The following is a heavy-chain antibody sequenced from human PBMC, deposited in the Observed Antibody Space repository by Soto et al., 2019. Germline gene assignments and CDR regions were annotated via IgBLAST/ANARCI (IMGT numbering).Heavy chain of an antibody. CDR3: ARDLYSSGHFNY. Sequence: QVQLQESGPGLVKPSQTLSLTCTVSGGSISSGGYYWSWIRQHPGKGLEWIGYIYYSGSTYYNPSLKSRVTISGHTSKNQFSLKLRSVTAADTAVYFCARDLYSSGHFNYWGQGTLVTVSS. J-gene: IGHJ4*02. V-gene: IGHV4-31*03. CDR2: IYYSGST. D-gene: IGHD6-19*01. CDR1: GGSISSGGYY.